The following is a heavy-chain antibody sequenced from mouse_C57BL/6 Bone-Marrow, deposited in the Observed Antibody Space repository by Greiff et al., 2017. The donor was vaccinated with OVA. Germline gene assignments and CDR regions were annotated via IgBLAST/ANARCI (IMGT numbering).Heavy chain of an antibody. CDR2: FYPGSGSI. J-gene: IGHJ2*01. Sequence: VQLQESGAELVKPGASVKLSCKASGYTFTEYTIHWVKQRSGQGLEWIGWFYPGSGSIKYNEKFKDKATLTADKSSSTVYMELSRLTSEDSAVYCCARHEEWLLRGGYFDYWGQGTTLTVSS. D-gene: IGHD2-3*01. V-gene: IGHV1-62-2*01. CDR3: ARHEEWLLRGGYFDY. CDR1: GYTFTEYT.